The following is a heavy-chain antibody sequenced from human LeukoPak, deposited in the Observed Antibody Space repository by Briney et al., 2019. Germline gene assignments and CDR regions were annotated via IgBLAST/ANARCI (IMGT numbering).Heavy chain of an antibody. CDR3: ARGLVSDFWSGYYPQHYYYYIDV. CDR2: IHSSGGS. V-gene: IGHV4-4*09. J-gene: IGHJ6*03. D-gene: IGHD3-3*01. CDR1: GASISNYY. Sequence: SETLSLTCTVSGASISNYYWSWIRQTPEKGLEWMGHIHSSGGSSYYPSLKSRLTLSIDTSRNQLSLKLTSVTAADTAVYFCARGLVSDFWSGYYPQHYYYYIDVWGKGTPVTVSS.